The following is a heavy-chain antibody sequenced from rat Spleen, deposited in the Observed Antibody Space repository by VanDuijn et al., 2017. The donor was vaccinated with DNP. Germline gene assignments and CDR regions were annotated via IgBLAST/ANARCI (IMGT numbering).Heavy chain of an antibody. V-gene: IGHV3-1*01. D-gene: IGHD1-7*01. Sequence: EVQLHESGPGLVKPSQSLSLTCSVTGYSITSNYWGWIRKFPGNKMEWIGHISYSGRTSYTPSLKSRISITRDTSKNHFFLQLNSVTTEDTATYYCARWTRYFDYWGQGVMVTVSS. CDR3: ARWTRYFDY. J-gene: IGHJ2*01. CDR2: ISYSGRT. CDR1: GYSITSNY.